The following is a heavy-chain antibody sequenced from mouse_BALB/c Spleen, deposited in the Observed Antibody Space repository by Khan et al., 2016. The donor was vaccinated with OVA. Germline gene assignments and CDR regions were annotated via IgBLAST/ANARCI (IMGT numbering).Heavy chain of an antibody. Sequence: VQLQQPGAELAKPGASVKMSCKASGYTFINYWILWVKQRPGQGLEWIGYINPSTGYTEYNQNFKDKATLTADKSSSTAYMQLSSLTSVDSAVYYCARRGLRWDFDYWGQGTTLTVSS. CDR3: ARRGLRWDFDY. D-gene: IGHD1-1*01. J-gene: IGHJ2*01. CDR2: INPSTGYT. V-gene: IGHV1-7*01. CDR1: GYTFINYW.